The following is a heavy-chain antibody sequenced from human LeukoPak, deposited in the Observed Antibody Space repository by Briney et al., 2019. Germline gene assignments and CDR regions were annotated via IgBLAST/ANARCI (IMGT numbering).Heavy chain of an antibody. CDR1: GGTFSSYA. V-gene: IGHV1-69*04. CDR3: ARDLADYGKPNWFDP. D-gene: IGHD4-17*01. J-gene: IGHJ5*02. CDR2: IIPILGIA. Sequence: SVKVSCKASGGTFSSYAISWVRQAPGQGLEWMGRIIPILGIANYAQKFQGRVTITADKSTSTAYMELNSLRSEDTAVYYCARDLADYGKPNWFDPWGQGTLVTVSS.